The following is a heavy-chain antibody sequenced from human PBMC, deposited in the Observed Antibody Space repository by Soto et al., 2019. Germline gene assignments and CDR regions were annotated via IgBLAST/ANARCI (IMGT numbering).Heavy chain of an antibody. CDR1: AGSFSGYY. CDR2: INHSGST. J-gene: IGHJ5*02. D-gene: IGHD6-13*01. CDR3: AREEYSSSWYPTNWFDP. V-gene: IGHV4-34*01. Sequence: PSETLSLTCAIYAGSFSGYYWSWIRQPSGKGLEWIGEINHSGSTNYNPSLKSRVTISVDTSKNQFSLKLSSVTAADTAVYYCAREEYSSSWYPTNWFDPWGQGTLVTVSS.